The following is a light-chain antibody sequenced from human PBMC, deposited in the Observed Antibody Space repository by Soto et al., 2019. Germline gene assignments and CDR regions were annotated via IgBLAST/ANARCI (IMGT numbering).Light chain of an antibody. CDR1: SSDVGGYDR. J-gene: IGLJ3*02. CDR2: EVN. V-gene: IGLV2-23*02. CDR3: CSSIGGPIGV. Sequence: QSALTQPASVSGSPGQSITISCTGTSSDVGGYDRVSWYQHHPGKAPTLMIYEVNKRPSGVSYRFSGSKSGNTASLAISGLQAEDEADYYCCSSIGGPIGVFGGGTKVTVL.